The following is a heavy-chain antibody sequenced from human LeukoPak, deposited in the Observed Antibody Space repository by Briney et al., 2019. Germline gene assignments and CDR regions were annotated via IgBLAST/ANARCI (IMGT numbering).Heavy chain of an antibody. J-gene: IGHJ4*02. CDR2: ISGSGGNT. V-gene: IGHV3-23*01. CDR3: AKDLRSYYGPWD. Sequence: GSLSLSFVASGFTFSTYAMSWVRQAPGKGLEWVSAISGSGGNTFYADSVKGRFTISRDNSKNTLYLQMNSLRAEDTAVYYCAKDLRSYYGPWDWGQGTLVTVSS. D-gene: IGHD1-26*01. CDR1: GFTFSTYA.